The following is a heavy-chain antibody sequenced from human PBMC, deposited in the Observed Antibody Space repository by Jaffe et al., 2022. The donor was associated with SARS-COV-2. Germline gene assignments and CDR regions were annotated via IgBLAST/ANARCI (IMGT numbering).Heavy chain of an antibody. D-gene: IGHD3-22*01. CDR1: GGSISSYY. CDR2: IYYSGST. V-gene: IGHV4-59*01. J-gene: IGHJ5*02. CDR3: ARDIGYYDSSKGWFDP. Sequence: QVQLQESGPGLVKPSETLSLTCTVSGGSISSYYWSWIRQPPGKGLEWIGYIYYSGSTNYNPSLKSRVTISVDTSKNQFSLKLSSVTAADTAVYYCARDIGYYDSSKGWFDPWGQGTLVTVSS.